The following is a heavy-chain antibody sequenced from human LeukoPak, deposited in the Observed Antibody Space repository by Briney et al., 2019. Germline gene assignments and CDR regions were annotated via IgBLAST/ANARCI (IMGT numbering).Heavy chain of an antibody. D-gene: IGHD6-13*01. CDR1: GHTFTSYG. J-gene: IGHJ6*02. CDR2: ISAYNGNT. CDR3: ARDEYSSSWFSPYYYGMDV. V-gene: IGHV1-18*01. Sequence: ASVKVSCKASGHTFTSYGISWVRQAPGQGLEWMGWISAYNGNTNYAQKLQGRVTMTTDTSTSTAYMELRSLRSDDTAVYYCARDEYSSSWFSPYYYGMDVWGQGTTVTVSS.